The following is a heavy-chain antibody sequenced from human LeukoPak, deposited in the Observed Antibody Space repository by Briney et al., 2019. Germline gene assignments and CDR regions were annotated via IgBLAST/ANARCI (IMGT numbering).Heavy chain of an antibody. V-gene: IGHV3-9*01. CDR2: ISWNSGSI. D-gene: IGHD3-10*01. CDR3: AKDMVRGVGLYYFDY. CDR1: GFTISNNY. Sequence: GGSLRLSCAASGFTISNNYIRWLRQAPGKGLEWVSGISWNSGSIGYADSVKGRFTISRDNAKNSLYLQMNSLRAEDTALYYCAKDMVRGVGLYYFDYWGQGTLVTVSS. J-gene: IGHJ4*02.